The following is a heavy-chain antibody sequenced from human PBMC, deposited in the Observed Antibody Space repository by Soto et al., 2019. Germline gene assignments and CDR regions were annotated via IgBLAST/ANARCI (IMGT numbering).Heavy chain of an antibody. J-gene: IGHJ6*02. CDR1: GFTFSRYA. CDR2: ISYDGSNK. CDR3: AREMERGATTEDGMDV. D-gene: IGHD4-4*01. Sequence: QVQLVESGGGVVQPGRSLRLSCAASGFTFSRYAMHWVRQAPGKGLEWVAVISYDGSNKYYADSVKGRFTISRDNSKNTLYLQMNSLRAEDTAVYYCAREMERGATTEDGMDVWGQGTTVTVSS. V-gene: IGHV3-30-3*01.